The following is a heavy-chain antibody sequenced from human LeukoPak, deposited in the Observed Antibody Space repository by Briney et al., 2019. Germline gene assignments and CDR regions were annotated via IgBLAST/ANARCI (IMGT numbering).Heavy chain of an antibody. CDR3: AKDGYPGYYGSGSYSYYFDY. D-gene: IGHD3-10*01. Sequence: GGSLRLSCAASGFTFSSYGMHWVRQAPGRGLEWVAFIRYDESNKYYAASVKGRFTISRDNSKNTLYLQMNSLRAEDTAVYYCAKDGYPGYYGSGSYSYYFDYWGQGTLVTVSS. CDR1: GFTFSSYG. V-gene: IGHV3-30*02. CDR2: IRYDESNK. J-gene: IGHJ4*02.